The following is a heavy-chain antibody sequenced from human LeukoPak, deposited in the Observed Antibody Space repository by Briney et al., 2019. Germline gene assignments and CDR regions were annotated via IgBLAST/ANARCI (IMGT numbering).Heavy chain of an antibody. Sequence: PSETLSLTCAVYGGSFSGYYWSWIRQPPGKGLEWIGEINHSGSTNYNPSLKSRVTISVDTSKNQFSLKLSSVTAADTAVYYCARGPRYYGSGSYSDYWGQGTLVTVSS. CDR3: ARGPRYYGSGSYSDY. D-gene: IGHD3-10*01. J-gene: IGHJ4*02. CDR1: GGSFSGYY. V-gene: IGHV4-34*01. CDR2: INHSGST.